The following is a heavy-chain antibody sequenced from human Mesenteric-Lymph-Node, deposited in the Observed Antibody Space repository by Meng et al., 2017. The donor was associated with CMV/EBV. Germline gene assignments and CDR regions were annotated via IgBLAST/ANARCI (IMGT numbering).Heavy chain of an antibody. CDR3: ARDCSSTSCYMGGYYYYYGMDV. J-gene: IGHJ6*02. CDR2: VYRSGST. CDR1: GYSISSGYY. D-gene: IGHD2-2*01. Sequence: GSLRLSCTVSGYSISSGYYWGWIRQPPGKGLEWIGSVYRSGSTHYNPSLKSRVTISVDTSKNQFSLKVSSVTAADTAVYYCARDCSSTSCYMGGYYYYYGMDVWGQGTTVTVSS. V-gene: IGHV4-38-2*02.